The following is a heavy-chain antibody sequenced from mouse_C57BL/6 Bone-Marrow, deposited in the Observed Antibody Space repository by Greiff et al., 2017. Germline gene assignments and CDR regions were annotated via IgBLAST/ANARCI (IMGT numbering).Heavy chain of an antibody. V-gene: IGHV5-17*01. CDR2: ISSGSSTI. D-gene: IGHD1-1*01. CDR3: ARQDYYGSSWDYYAMDY. J-gene: IGHJ4*01. CDR1: GFTLSDYG. Sequence: EVKLVESGGGLVKPGGSLKLSCAASGFTLSDYGMHWVRQAPEKGLEWVAYISSGSSTIYYADTVKGRFTISRDNAKNTLFLQMTSLRSEDTAMYYCARQDYYGSSWDYYAMDYWGQGTSVTVSS.